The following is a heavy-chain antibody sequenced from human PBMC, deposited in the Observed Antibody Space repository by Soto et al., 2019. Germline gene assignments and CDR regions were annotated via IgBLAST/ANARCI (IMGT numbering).Heavy chain of an antibody. CDR3: PKDRARYCGGGSCYSIFDY. D-gene: IGHD2-15*01. J-gene: IGHJ4*02. Sequence: QVQLVESGGGVVQPGGSLRLSCAASGFTFSSYGMHWVRQAPGKGLEWVAVISYDGSNKYYADSVKGRFTISRDNSKSTLYLQMNSLRAEDTAVYYCPKDRARYCGGGSCYSIFDYWGQGTLVTVSS. CDR2: ISYDGSNK. CDR1: GFTFSSYG. V-gene: IGHV3-30*18.